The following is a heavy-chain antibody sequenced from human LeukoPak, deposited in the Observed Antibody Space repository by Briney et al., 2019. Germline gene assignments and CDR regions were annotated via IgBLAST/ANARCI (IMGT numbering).Heavy chain of an antibody. CDR1: GYTFTGYY. CDR3: AGGDIVVVPYYYYMDV. Sequence: ASVKVSCKASGYTFTGYYMHWVRQAPGQGLEWMGWINPNSGGTNYAQKFQGRVTMTRDTSISTAYMELSRLRSDDTAVYYCAGGDIVVVPYYYYMDVWGKGTTVTVSS. V-gene: IGHV1-2*02. D-gene: IGHD2-2*01. CDR2: INPNSGGT. J-gene: IGHJ6*03.